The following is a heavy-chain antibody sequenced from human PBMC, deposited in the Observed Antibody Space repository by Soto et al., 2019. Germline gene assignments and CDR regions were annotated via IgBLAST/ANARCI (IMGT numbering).Heavy chain of an antibody. Sequence: GSLRLSCAASGFNFGAYGMHWVRQAPGKGLEWVAVIWYDGISKDCADSVRGRFTISRDNSKNTLYLQMNSLKVADTAVYYCARDKSQRLDYWGQGGLVTVSS. V-gene: IGHV3-33*01. J-gene: IGHJ4*02. CDR1: GFNFGAYG. CDR3: ARDKSQRLDY. D-gene: IGHD6-25*01. CDR2: IWYDGISK.